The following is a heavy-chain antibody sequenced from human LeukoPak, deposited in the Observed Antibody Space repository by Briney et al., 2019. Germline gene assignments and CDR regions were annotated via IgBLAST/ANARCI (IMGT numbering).Heavy chain of an antibody. D-gene: IGHD6-19*01. CDR3: AREYTLYISGWFIDY. Sequence: SETLSLTCTVSGDSNTNSLYYWGWVRQPPGKGLEWIGTIDYGGSIYYNPSLKSRATISIDTSKNQFSLTLSPVTAADTAVYYCAREYTLYISGWFIDYWGQGTVVTVSS. CDR2: IDYGGSI. J-gene: IGHJ4*02. CDR1: GDSNTNSLYY. V-gene: IGHV4-39*07.